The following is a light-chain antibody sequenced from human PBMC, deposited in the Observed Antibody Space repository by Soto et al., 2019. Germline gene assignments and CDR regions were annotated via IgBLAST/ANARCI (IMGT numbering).Light chain of an antibody. V-gene: IGKV3D-15*01. CDR1: QSVRSD. CDR2: GAS. J-gene: IGKJ1*01. CDR3: QQYVSTWT. Sequence: EIVITQSPATLYVSPGERATLSCRASQSVRSDLVWYQQKPGQAPRLLIYGASTRATGIPDRFSGSGSGTDYTLTIYRLEPEDFAVYYCQQYVSTWTFGQGTKVDIK.